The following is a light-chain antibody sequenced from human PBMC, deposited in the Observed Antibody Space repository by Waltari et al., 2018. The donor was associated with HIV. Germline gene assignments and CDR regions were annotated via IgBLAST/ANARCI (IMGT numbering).Light chain of an antibody. J-gene: IGLJ3*02. CDR1: TSHIGAGHD. CDR3: QSYDSSLSGWV. V-gene: IGLV1-40*01. Sequence: QSVLTQPPSVSRAPGQRVTLSCTGRTSHIGAGHDAHSYQQLPGTAPKLLIYGNSNRPSGVPDRFSGSKSGTSASLAITGLQAEDEADYYCQSYDSSLSGWVFGGGTKLTVL. CDR2: GNS.